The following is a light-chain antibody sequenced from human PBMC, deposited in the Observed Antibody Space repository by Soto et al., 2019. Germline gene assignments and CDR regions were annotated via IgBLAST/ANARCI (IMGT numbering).Light chain of an antibody. J-gene: IGKJ5*01. V-gene: IGKV1-9*01. Sequence: DIQLTQSPSFLSASVGDRVTITCRASQAISSYLAWYHQKPGKAPELLIYAASTLQSGAPSRFSGSGSGTEFTLTISSLQAEDFASDYCQLHYGYPITFGHGTRLEI. CDR3: QLHYGYPIT. CDR1: QAISSY. CDR2: AAS.